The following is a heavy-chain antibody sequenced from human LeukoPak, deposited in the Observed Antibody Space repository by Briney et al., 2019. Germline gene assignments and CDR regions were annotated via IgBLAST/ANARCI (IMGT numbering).Heavy chain of an antibody. D-gene: IGHD6-6*01. CDR1: GLTFSSYA. CDR2: LSGGGGST. J-gene: IGHJ4*02. Sequence: GGSWRLSCAASGLTFSSYAMSWVRQAPGKGLEWVSALSGGGGSTYYADSVKGRFTISRDNPKNTLYLQMDSLRAEDTAVYYCAKSPYSGSPQGYWGQGTLVTVSS. V-gene: IGHV3-23*01. CDR3: AKSPYSGSPQGY.